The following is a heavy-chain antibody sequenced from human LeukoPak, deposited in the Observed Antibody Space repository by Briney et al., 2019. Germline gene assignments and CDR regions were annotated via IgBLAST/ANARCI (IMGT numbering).Heavy chain of an antibody. J-gene: IGHJ4*02. CDR3: AREGPYSGSYYVGGPTLFDY. D-gene: IGHD1-26*01. Sequence: GASVKVSCNASGGTCSSYAISWVRQAPGQGLEWMGGIIPIFGTANYAQKFQGRVTITADKSTSTAYMELSSLRSEDTAVYYCAREGPYSGSYYVGGPTLFDYWGQGTLVTVSS. CDR1: GGTCSSYA. CDR2: IIPIFGTA. V-gene: IGHV1-69*06.